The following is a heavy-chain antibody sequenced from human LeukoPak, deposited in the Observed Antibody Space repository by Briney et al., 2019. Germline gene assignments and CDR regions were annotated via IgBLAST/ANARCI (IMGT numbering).Heavy chain of an antibody. CDR2: IYYSGST. Sequence: SETLSLTCAVYGGSFSGNYWSWIRQPPGKGLEGIGSIYYSGSTYYNPSLKSRVTISVDTSKNQFSLKLSSVTAADTAVYYCARESVHIVVVTATNWFDPWGQGTLVTVSS. CDR1: GGSFSGNY. V-gene: IGHV4-34*01. CDR3: ARESVHIVVVTATNWFDP. D-gene: IGHD2-21*02. J-gene: IGHJ5*02.